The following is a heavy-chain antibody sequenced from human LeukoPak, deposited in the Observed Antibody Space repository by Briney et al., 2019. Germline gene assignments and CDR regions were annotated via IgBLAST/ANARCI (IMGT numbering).Heavy chain of an antibody. Sequence: SETLSLTCTVSGGSISSGDYYWSWIRQPPGKGLEWIGYIYYSGSTNYNPSLKSRVTISVDTSKNQFSLKLSSVTAADTAVYYCARGVTIFGVASNWFDPWGQGTLVTVSS. D-gene: IGHD3-3*01. CDR2: IYYSGST. CDR3: ARGVTIFGVASNWFDP. J-gene: IGHJ5*02. CDR1: GGSISSGDYY. V-gene: IGHV4-61*08.